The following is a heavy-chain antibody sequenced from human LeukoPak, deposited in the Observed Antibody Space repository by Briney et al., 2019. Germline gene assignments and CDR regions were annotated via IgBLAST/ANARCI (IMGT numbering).Heavy chain of an antibody. CDR2: IKSKAVSGTI. CDR1: GFTFSNAW. Sequence: GGSLRLSCAASGFTFSNAWMNWVRQAPGKGLEWVGRIKSKAVSGTIDYASPVKGRFTISRDDSKNTLYLQMNSLKTEDTAVYYCTTQWLLLNFGYWGQGTLDT. CDR3: TTQWLLLNFGY. V-gene: IGHV3-15*01. J-gene: IGHJ4*02. D-gene: IGHD3-22*01.